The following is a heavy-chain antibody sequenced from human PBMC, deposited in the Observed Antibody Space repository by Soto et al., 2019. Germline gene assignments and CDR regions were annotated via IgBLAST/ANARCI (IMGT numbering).Heavy chain of an antibody. CDR2: ISYDGSNK. Sequence: AGGSLRLSCAASGFTFSSYGMHWVRQAPGKGLEWVAVISYDGSNKYYADSVKGRFTISRDNSKNTLYLQMNSLRAEDTAVYYCARVRSGGSGYFDYWGQGTLVTVSS. D-gene: IGHD2-15*01. CDR3: ARVRSGGSGYFDY. J-gene: IGHJ4*02. V-gene: IGHV3-30*03. CDR1: GFTFSSYG.